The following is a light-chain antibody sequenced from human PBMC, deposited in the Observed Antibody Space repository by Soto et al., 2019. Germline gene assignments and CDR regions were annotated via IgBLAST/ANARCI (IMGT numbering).Light chain of an antibody. Sequence: DIVMTQSPDSLAVSLGERATINCKSSQSVLYSSNNMNYLAWYQQKPGQPPKLVINWASIRESGVPDRISGSGSGTDFTLTISSLQAEDVAVYYCQQYYSIPPAFGQGTKLEIK. CDR2: WAS. V-gene: IGKV4-1*01. CDR1: QSVLYSSNNMNY. J-gene: IGKJ2*01. CDR3: QQYYSIPPA.